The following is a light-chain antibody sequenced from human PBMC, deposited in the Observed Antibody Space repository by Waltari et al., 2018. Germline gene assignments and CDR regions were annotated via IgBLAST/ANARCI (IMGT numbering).Light chain of an antibody. CDR3: QQYYGTPPYT. J-gene: IGKJ2*01. CDR1: QTVLYRSNNKNY. Sequence: DIVMTQSPASLAVSLGERATINCKSNQTVLYRSNNKNYLAWYQQKPGQPPKLLIYWASTRESGVPDRFSGSGSGTDFTLTISSLQAGDVAVYYCQQYYGTPPYTFGQGTKLEIK. CDR2: WAS. V-gene: IGKV4-1*01.